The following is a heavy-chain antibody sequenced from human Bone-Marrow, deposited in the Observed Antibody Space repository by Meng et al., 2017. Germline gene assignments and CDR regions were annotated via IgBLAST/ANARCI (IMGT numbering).Heavy chain of an antibody. V-gene: IGHV3-33*08. J-gene: IGHJ4*02. CDR1: GFTFSSYA. CDR3: ARDLGHRGAY. CDR2: IWYDGSNK. D-gene: IGHD1-14*01. Sequence: GESLKISCAASGFTFSSYAMHWVRQAPGKGLEWVAVIWYDGSNKYYADSVKGRFTISRDNSKNTLYLQMNSLRAEDTAVYYCARDLGHRGAYWGQGTLVTVSS.